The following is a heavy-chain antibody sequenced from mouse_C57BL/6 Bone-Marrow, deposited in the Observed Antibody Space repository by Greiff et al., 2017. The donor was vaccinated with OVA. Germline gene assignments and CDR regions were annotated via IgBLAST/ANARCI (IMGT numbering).Heavy chain of an antibody. CDR2: IYPGSGST. D-gene: IGHD1-1*02. CDR3: ARARGPYGPFDFDY. Sequence: QVQLQQPGAELVKPGASVKMSCKASGYTFTSYWITWVKQRPGQGLEWIGDIYPGSGSTNYNEKLKSKATLTVDTSSSTAYMPLSNLTSEDSAVYYCARARGPYGPFDFDYWGQGTTLTVSS. CDR1: GYTFTSYW. V-gene: IGHV1-55*01. J-gene: IGHJ2*01.